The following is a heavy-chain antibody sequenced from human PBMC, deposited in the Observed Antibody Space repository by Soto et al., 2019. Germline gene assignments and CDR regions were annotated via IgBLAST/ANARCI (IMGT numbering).Heavy chain of an antibody. CDR1: GGTFSSYA. D-gene: IGHD3-3*01. J-gene: IGHJ4*02. V-gene: IGHV1-69*05. Sequence: SVKVSCKASGGTFSSYAISWVRQAPGQGLEWMGGIIPIFGTANYAQKFQGRVTMTRDTSTSTVYMELSSLRSEDTAVYYCARTLDDDYWGQGTLVTVSS. CDR2: IIPIFGTA. CDR3: ARTLDDDY.